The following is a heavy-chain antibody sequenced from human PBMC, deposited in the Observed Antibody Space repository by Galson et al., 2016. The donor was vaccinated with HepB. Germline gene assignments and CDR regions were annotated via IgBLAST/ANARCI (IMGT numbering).Heavy chain of an antibody. CDR1: GFNFNDYG. D-gene: IGHD4-17*01. CDR2: IWSDGSKK. J-gene: IGHJ4*02. V-gene: IGHV3-33*01. CDR3: ARDMGEDYGDQYYFDN. Sequence: SLRLSCAASGFNFNDYGMHWVRQAPGKGLEWVAVIWSDGSKKYYVDSVKGRFTISRGNGKNTVFLHMNSLRAEDTAVYYCARDMGEDYGDQYYFDNWGQGTLVTVSS.